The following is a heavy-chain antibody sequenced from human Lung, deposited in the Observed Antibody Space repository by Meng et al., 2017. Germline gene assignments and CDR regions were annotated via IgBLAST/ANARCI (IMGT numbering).Heavy chain of an antibody. CDR3: TGVGHKNWFDS. CDR2: MYYRSKLYG. D-gene: IGHD2-21*01. CDR1: GDRVLTSRPV. V-gene: IGHV6-1*01. J-gene: IGHJ5*01. Sequence: QDQVPTPVPGRVNTRRRLPLPGALSGDRVLTSRPVWNCIRKSPWRGLESGERMYYRSKLYGDYATSVRSRITINANTSTNQFSLQLNSQPPADTAVYNCTGVGHKNWFDSWGQGTLVTVSS.